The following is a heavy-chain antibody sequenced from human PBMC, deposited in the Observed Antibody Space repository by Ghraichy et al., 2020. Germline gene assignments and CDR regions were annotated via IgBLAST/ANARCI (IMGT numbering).Heavy chain of an antibody. V-gene: IGHV4-4*07. J-gene: IGHJ3*02. D-gene: IGHD3-22*01. CDR1: GGSISSYY. Sequence: SETLSLTCTVSGGSISSYYWSWIRQSAGKGLEWIGRVYTSGTTNYNPSLKSRVIMSVSLSKNQFSLGLSSVTAADTAVYYCARASYYYDSSDSRAEAFDIWGQGTTVTVSS. CDR3: ARASYYYDSSDSRAEAFDI. CDR2: VYTSGTT.